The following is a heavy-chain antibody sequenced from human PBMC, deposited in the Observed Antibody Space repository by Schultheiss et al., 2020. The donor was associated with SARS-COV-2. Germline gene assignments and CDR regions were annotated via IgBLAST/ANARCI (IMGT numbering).Heavy chain of an antibody. CDR2: ISWNSGSI. Sequence: SLKISCAASGFTFDDYAMHWVRQAPGKGLEWVSGISWNSGSIGYADSVKGRFTISRDNAKNSLYLQMNSLRAEDTALYYCAKDGASSDYFDYWGQGTL. V-gene: IGHV3-9*01. CDR3: AKDGASSDYFDY. CDR1: GFTFDDYA. D-gene: IGHD3-22*01. J-gene: IGHJ4*02.